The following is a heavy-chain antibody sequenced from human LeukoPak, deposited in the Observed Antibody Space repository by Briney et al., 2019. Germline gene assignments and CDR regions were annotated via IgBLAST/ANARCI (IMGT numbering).Heavy chain of an antibody. D-gene: IGHD6-19*01. CDR2: IYSDNT. Sequence: GGSLRLSCTVSGFTVSSNSMSWVRQAPGKGLEWVSFIYSDNTHYSDSVKGRFTISRDNSKNTLYLQMNSLRAEDTAVYYCARSAVAGTINHWFDPWGQGTLVTVSS. V-gene: IGHV3-53*01. CDR1: GFTVSSNS. CDR3: ARSAVAGTINHWFDP. J-gene: IGHJ5*02.